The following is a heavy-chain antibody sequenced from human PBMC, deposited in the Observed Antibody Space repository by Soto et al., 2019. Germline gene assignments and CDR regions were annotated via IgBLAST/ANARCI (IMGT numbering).Heavy chain of an antibody. CDR1: GYTFTDYY. V-gene: IGHV1-2*04. J-gene: IGHJ4*02. CDR2: INPNSGGT. D-gene: IGHD6-19*01. CDR3: ARSGSGWTIHYFDY. Sequence: GASVKVSCKASGYTFTDYYMHWVRQAPGQGLEWMGWINPNSGGTNYAQKFQGWVTMTRDTSISTAYMELSRLRSDDTAVYYCARSGSGWTIHYFDYWGRGTLVTVSS.